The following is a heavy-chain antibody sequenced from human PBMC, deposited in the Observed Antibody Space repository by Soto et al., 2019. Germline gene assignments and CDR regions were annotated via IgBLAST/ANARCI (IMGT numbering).Heavy chain of an antibody. V-gene: IGHV4-34*01. D-gene: IGHD3-16*02. CDR3: ARGLGYYDYIWGSYRLDY. J-gene: IGHJ4*02. Sequence: QVQLQQWGAGLLKPSETLSLTCAVYGGSFSGYYWSWIRQPPGKGLEWIGEINHSGSTNHNPSLKGRVTISVDTSKNQFSLKLSSVTAADTAVYYCARGLGYYDYIWGSYRLDYWGQGTLVTVSS. CDR1: GGSFSGYY. CDR2: INHSGST.